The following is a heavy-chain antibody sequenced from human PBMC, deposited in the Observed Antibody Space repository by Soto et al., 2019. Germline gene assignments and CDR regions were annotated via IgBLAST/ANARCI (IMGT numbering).Heavy chain of an antibody. D-gene: IGHD3-22*01. Sequence: GGSLRLSCAASGFTFSSYAMSWVRQAPGKGLEWVSAISGSGGSTYYADSVKGRFTISRDNSKNTLYLQMNSLRAEDTAVYYCAKLALYYDSSGQSYSFDYWGQGTLVTVSS. CDR3: AKLALYYDSSGQSYSFDY. CDR2: ISGSGGST. J-gene: IGHJ4*02. CDR1: GFTFSSYA. V-gene: IGHV3-23*01.